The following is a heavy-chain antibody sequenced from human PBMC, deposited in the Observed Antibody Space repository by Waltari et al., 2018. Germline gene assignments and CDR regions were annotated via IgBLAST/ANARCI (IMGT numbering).Heavy chain of an antibody. D-gene: IGHD3-22*01. V-gene: IGHV3-30*02. Sequence: QVQLVESGGGVVQPGGSLRLSCAASGFTFSSYGMHWVRQAPGKGLEWVAFIRYDGSNKYYADSVKGRFTVSRDNSKNTLYLQMNSLRAEDTAVYYCLITMIVVVRTPFDYWGQGTLVTVSS. J-gene: IGHJ4*02. CDR3: LITMIVVVRTPFDY. CDR2: IRYDGSNK. CDR1: GFTFSSYG.